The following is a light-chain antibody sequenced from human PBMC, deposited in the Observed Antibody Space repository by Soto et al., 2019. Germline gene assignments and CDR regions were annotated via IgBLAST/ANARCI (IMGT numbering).Light chain of an antibody. CDR2: GAS. Sequence: EILMTQSPATLSVSPWERATLSCRASQSVSRNLAWYQQKPGQAPRXXXYGASTRATGIPARFSGSGSGTEFTLTISSLKSEDFAVYYCQQYNNGTITFGQGTRLEIK. J-gene: IGKJ5*01. CDR3: QQYNNGTIT. V-gene: IGKV3-15*01. CDR1: QSVSRN.